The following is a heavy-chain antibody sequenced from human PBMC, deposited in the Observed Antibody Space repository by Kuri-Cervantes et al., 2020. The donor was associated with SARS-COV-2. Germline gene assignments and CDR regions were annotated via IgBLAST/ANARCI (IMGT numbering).Heavy chain of an antibody. Sequence: GESLKISCAASGFTFDDYGMSWVRQAPGKGLEWVSGINWNGGSTGYADSVKGRFTISRDNAKNSLYLQMNSLRAEDTAVYYCARGARPSSIAARWWRVYYMDVWGKGTTVTVSS. V-gene: IGHV3-20*04. CDR1: GFTFDDYG. J-gene: IGHJ6*03. CDR3: ARGARPSSIAARWWRVYYMDV. D-gene: IGHD6-6*01. CDR2: INWNGGST.